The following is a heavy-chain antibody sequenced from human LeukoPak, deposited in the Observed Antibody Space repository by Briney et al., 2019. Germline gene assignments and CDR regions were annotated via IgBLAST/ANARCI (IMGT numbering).Heavy chain of an antibody. V-gene: IGHV3-7*01. CDR2: IKQDGSEK. Sequence: GGSLRLSCAASGFTFSSYWMSWVRQAPGKGLEWVANIKQDGSEKYYVDSVKGRFTISRDNSKNTLYLQMNSLRAEDTAVYYCARDGDIVVVPAATNFDYWGQGTLVTVSS. D-gene: IGHD2-2*01. CDR1: GFTFSSYW. CDR3: ARDGDIVVVPAATNFDY. J-gene: IGHJ4*02.